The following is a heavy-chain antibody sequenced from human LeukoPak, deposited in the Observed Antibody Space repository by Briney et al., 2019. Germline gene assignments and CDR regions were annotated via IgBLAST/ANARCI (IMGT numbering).Heavy chain of an antibody. D-gene: IGHD2-2*01. CDR1: GFTFSNYD. J-gene: IGHJ6*02. V-gene: IGHV3-13*01. CDR2: FHIAGNT. CDR3: ARGSCSSSSCYERLNGLDV. Sequence: PGGSLRLSCAASGFTFSNYDMHWVRQAPGKGLEWVSAFHIAGNTHYSCSVNRLFSASSAYANYSFYLQITNLRAGDTAVYYCARGSCSSSSCYERLNGLDVWGQGTPVTVSS.